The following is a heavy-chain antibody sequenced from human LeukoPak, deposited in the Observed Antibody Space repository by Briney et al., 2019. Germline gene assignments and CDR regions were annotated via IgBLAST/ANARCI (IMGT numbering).Heavy chain of an antibody. CDR3: ARDHVVVWGEFYFDY. CDR2: INPNSGGT. Sequence: ASVKVSCKASGYTFTGYYMHWVRQAPGQGLEWMGWINPNSGGTNYAQKFQGRVTMTRDTSISTAYMELSRLRSDDTAVYYCARDHVVVWGEFYFDYWGQGTLVTVSS. J-gene: IGHJ4*02. D-gene: IGHD2-2*01. CDR1: GYTFTGYY. V-gene: IGHV1-2*02.